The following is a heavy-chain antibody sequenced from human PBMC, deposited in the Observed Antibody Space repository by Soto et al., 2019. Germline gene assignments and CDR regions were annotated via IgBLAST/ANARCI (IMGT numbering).Heavy chain of an antibody. D-gene: IGHD5-18*01. J-gene: IGHJ4*02. CDR2: IWYDGSNK. CDR3: ARGGRRWIQLSYFDY. V-gene: IGHV3-33*01. Sequence: PGGSLSPSCRASGVTFTGYGMHWVRKDPGKGLEWAAVIWYDGSNKYYADSVKGRFTISRDNSKNTLYLQMKSLRAEDTAGYYCARGGRRWIQLSYFDYWGQGTLVTVSS. CDR1: GVTFTGYG.